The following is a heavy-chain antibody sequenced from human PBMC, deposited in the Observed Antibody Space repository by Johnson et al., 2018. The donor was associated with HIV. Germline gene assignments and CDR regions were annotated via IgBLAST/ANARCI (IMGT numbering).Heavy chain of an antibody. CDR2: IKEAGSEK. V-gene: IGHV3-7*01. CDR3: ARVQIYCSGGSCYHLEHPFI. Sequence: VQLVESGGALVQPGDSLGLSCAVSGFTFSNYWMSWVRQAPGKGLEWVANIKEAGSEKHYVDSVRGRFPITRDNVKNFLYLPMNTLRVEDTAVNYCARVQIYCSGGSCYHLEHPFIWGQGTMVIVSS. J-gene: IGHJ3*02. CDR1: GFTFSNYW. D-gene: IGHD2-15*01.